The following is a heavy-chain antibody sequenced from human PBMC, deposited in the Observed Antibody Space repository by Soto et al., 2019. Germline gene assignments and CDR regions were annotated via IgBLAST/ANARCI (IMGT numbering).Heavy chain of an antibody. Sequence: QVQLVQSGAEVKTPGASVKVSCKASGYTFTSYGISWVRQTPGQGLASMGWVSAFNGNTYYAQKIQGRGTMTTDTSTSTAYMDLRSIRSDDTAVYDCARNYDSSGIGSPFSIWGQGPLVTVSS. D-gene: IGHD3-22*01. CDR3: ARNYDSSGIGSPFSI. CDR1: GYTFTSYG. J-gene: IGHJ4*02. V-gene: IGHV1-18*01. CDR2: VSAFNGNT.